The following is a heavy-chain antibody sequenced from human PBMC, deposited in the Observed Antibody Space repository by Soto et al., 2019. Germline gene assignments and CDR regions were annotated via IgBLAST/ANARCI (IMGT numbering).Heavy chain of an antibody. D-gene: IGHD6-13*01. J-gene: IGHJ4*02. CDR1: GFTFSSHA. CDR3: AKVSSSWYAGFFDL. CDR2: LSDSGDSI. Sequence: EVQLLESGGGLVQPGRSLRLSCTASGFTFSSHAMTWVRQAPGKGLEWVSGLSDSGDSIYYADSVKGRFTIYRDNSMNTLYLQMNRLRVEDTAVYYCAKVSSSWYAGFFDLWGQGTLVTVSS. V-gene: IGHV3-23*01.